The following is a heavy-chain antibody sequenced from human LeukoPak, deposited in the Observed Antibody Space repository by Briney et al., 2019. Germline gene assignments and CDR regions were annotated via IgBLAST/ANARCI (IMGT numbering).Heavy chain of an antibody. CDR2: IYYSGST. J-gene: IGHJ4*02. Sequence: SETLSLTCTVSGGSISSYYWSWIRQPPGKGLEWVGYIYYSGSTNYNPSLKSRVTISVDTSKNQFSLKLSSVTAADTAVYYCARDTLDYFDYWGQGTLVTVSS. CDR3: ARDTLDYFDY. V-gene: IGHV4-59*01. CDR1: GGSISSYY.